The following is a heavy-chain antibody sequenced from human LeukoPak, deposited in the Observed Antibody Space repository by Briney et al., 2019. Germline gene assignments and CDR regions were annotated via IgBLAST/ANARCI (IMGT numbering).Heavy chain of an antibody. J-gene: IGHJ5*02. CDR1: GYSFTSYW. Sequence: GESLKISCKGSGYSFTSYWISWVRQMPGKGLEWMGRIDPSDSYTNYSPSFQGHVTISADKSISTAYLQWSSLKASDAAMYYCASSTMIDHRSWFDPWGQGTLVTVSS. D-gene: IGHD3-22*01. CDR2: IDPSDSYT. CDR3: ASSTMIDHRSWFDP. V-gene: IGHV5-10-1*01.